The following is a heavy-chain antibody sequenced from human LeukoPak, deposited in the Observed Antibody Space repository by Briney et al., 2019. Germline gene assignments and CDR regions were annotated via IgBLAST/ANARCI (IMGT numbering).Heavy chain of an antibody. V-gene: IGHV1-18*01. D-gene: IGHD4-23*01. J-gene: IGHJ6*02. CDR1: GYTFTSYG. CDR3: ARVLPALPTTVVTLTAYYYYGMDV. Sequence: AASVKVSCKASGYTFTSYGISWVRHAPGQGLEWMGWISAYNGNTNYAQKLQGRVTMTTDTSTSTAYMELRSLRSDDTAVYYCARVLPALPTTVVTLTAYYYYGMDVWGQGTTVTVSS. CDR2: ISAYNGNT.